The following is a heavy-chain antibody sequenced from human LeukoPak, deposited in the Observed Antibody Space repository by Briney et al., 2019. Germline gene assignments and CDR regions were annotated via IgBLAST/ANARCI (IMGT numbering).Heavy chain of an antibody. CDR1: GGSISSSSYY. V-gene: IGHV4-39*07. J-gene: IGHJ4*02. Sequence: SETLSLTCTVSGGSISSSSYYWGWIRQPPGKGLEWIGSIYYSGSTYYNPSLKSRVTISVDTSKNQFSLKLSSVTAADTAVYYCARAPPELLWFGESPMDFDYWGQGTLVTVSS. CDR3: ARAPPELLWFGESPMDFDY. CDR2: IYYSGST. D-gene: IGHD3-10*01.